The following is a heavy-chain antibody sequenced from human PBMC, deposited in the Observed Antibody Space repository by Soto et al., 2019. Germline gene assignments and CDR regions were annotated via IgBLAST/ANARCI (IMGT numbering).Heavy chain of an antibody. V-gene: IGHV4-31*03. D-gene: IGHD3-3*01. CDR3: ARAAGTIFGVVTSPVRY. CDR2: IYYSGST. J-gene: IGHJ4*02. CDR1: GGSISSGGYY. Sequence: SETLSLTCTVSGGSISSGGYYWNWIRQHPGKGLEWIGYIYYSGSTYYNPSLKSRVTISVDTSKNQFSLKLSFVTAADTAVYYCARAAGTIFGVVTSPVRYWGQGTLVTVSS.